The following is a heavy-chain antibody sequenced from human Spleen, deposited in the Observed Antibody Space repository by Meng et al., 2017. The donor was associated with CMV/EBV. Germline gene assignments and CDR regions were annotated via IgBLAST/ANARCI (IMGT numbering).Heavy chain of an antibody. V-gene: IGHV3-33*06. CDR1: GFTFTYYG. CDR2: LWYDGSNK. J-gene: IGHJ6*02. D-gene: IGHD2-15*01. CDR3: AKAIESGGNVDYNYYGMDV. Sequence: GESLKISCAASGFTFTYYGMHWVRQAPGKGPEWVAGLWYDGSNKHYADSVKGRFTVSRDNSKDTLYLQINSLRAGDTAVYYCAKAIESGGNVDYNYYGMDVWGQGTTVTVSS.